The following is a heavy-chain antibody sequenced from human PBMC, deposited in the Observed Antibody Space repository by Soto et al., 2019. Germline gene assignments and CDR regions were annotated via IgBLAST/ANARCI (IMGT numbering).Heavy chain of an antibody. V-gene: IGHV3-30*18. J-gene: IGHJ6*02. D-gene: IGHD3-10*01. Sequence: QVQLVESGGGVVQPGRSLRLSCAASGFTFSSYGMHWVRQAPGKGLEWVAVISYDGSNKYYADSVKGRFTTSRDNSKHTLYLQMNSLRAEDTAVYYCAKEWFVAAQTNYYYYGMDVWGQGTTVIVSS. CDR1: GFTFSSYG. CDR2: ISYDGSNK. CDR3: AKEWFVAAQTNYYYYGMDV.